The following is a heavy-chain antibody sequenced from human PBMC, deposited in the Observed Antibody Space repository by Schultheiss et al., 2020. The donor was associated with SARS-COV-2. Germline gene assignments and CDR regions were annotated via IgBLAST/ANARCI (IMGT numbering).Heavy chain of an antibody. CDR1: GFTFSSYA. CDR3: ASLVVRTTVTPG. CDR2: ISGSGGST. D-gene: IGHD4-17*01. Sequence: GESLKISCAASGFTFSSYAMSWVRQAPGKGLEWVSAISGSGGSTYYADSVKGRFTISRDNSKNTLYLQMNSLRAEDTAVYYCASLVVRTTVTPGWGQGTLVNVSS. J-gene: IGHJ4*02. V-gene: IGHV3-23*01.